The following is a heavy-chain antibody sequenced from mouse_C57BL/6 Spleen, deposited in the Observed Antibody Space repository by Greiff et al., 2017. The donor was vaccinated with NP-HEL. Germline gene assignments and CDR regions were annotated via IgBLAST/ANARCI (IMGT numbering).Heavy chain of an antibody. Sequence: VQLVESGAELVKPGASVKISCKASGYAFSSYWMNWVKQRPGKGLEWIGQIYPGDGDTNYNGKFKGKATLTADKSSSTAYMQLSSLTSEDSAVYFCAREGSYGYFDVWGTGTTVTVSS. J-gene: IGHJ1*03. CDR3: AREGSYGYFDV. V-gene: IGHV1-80*01. D-gene: IGHD1-1*01. CDR2: IYPGDGDT. CDR1: GYAFSSYW.